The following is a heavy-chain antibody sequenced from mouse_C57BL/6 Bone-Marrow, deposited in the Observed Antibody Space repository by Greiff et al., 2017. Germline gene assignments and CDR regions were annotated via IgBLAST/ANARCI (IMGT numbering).Heavy chain of an antibody. CDR3: ARDRGGWGFYAMDC. CDR2: IWTGGGT. J-gene: IGHJ4*01. D-gene: IGHD3-3*01. Sequence: VQLQQSGPGLVAPSQSLSITCTVSGFSLTSYAISWVRQPPGQGLEWLGVIWTGGGTNYNSALKSRLSISKDNSKSQVFLKMNSLRTDDAAGYYCARDRGGWGFYAMDCWGQGTSVTVSS. V-gene: IGHV2-9-1*01. CDR1: GFSLTSYA.